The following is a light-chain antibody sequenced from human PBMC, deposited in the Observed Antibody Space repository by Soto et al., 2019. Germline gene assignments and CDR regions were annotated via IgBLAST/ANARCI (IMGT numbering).Light chain of an antibody. Sequence: EIVLTQSPGTLSLSPGGRATLSCRASRSVSSNFLAWYQQKPGQAPRLLIYGASSRATGIPDRFSGSGSGTDFTLTISRLEPEDFAVYYCQQYGSPPPLTFGGGTRVEIK. CDR1: RSVSSNF. J-gene: IGKJ4*01. V-gene: IGKV3-20*01. CDR2: GAS. CDR3: QQYGSPPPLT.